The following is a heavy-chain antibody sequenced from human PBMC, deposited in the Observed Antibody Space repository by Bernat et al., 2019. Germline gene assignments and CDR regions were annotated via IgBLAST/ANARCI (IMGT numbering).Heavy chain of an antibody. CDR1: GGSISSYY. J-gene: IGHJ6*03. CDR2: IYYSGST. D-gene: IGHD6-13*01. Sequence: QVQLQESGPGLVKPSETLSLTCTVPGGSISSYYWSWIRQPPGKGLEWIGFIYYSGSTNYNPSLKSRVTISVDTSKNQFTLKLSSVTAADTAVYYCAGAIAALSGYYYYYMDVWGKGTTVTVSS. V-gene: IGHV4-59*01. CDR3: AGAIAALSGYYYYYMDV.